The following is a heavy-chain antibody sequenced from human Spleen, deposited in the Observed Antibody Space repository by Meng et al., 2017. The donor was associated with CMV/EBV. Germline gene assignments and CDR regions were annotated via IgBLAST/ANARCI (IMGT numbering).Heavy chain of an antibody. CDR2: ISAYNGNT. D-gene: IGHD2-2*01. CDR1: GYTFTSYG. V-gene: IGHV1-18*01. J-gene: IGHJ4*02. Sequence: KVSCKASGYTFTSYGIRWVRQAPGQGLEWMGWISAYNGNTNYTQKLQGRVTMTTDTSTSTAYMELRSLRSDDTAVYYCARFYQFYFDYWGQGTLVTVSS. CDR3: ARFYQFYFDY.